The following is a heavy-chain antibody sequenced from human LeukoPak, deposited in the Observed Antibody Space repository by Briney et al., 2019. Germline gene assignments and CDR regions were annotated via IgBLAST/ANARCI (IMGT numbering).Heavy chain of an antibody. CDR1: GLTFSNYW. V-gene: IGHV3-7*01. Sequence: GGSLRLSCAASGLTFSNYWMSWVRQAPGKGLEWVANIKEDGSEKYYGGSVRGRFTISRDNAKSSLNLQMSSLRADDTAVYYCARHGRHNFDYWGQGTLVTVSS. J-gene: IGHJ4*02. D-gene: IGHD5-24*01. CDR3: ARHGRHNFDY. CDR2: IKEDGSEK.